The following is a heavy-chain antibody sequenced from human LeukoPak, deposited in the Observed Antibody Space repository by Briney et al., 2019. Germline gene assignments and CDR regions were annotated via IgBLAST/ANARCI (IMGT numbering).Heavy chain of an antibody. Sequence: GGSLRLSCAASGFTFSSYAFHWVRQAPGKGLQWVAVISYEGSNKYYADSVKGRFTISRDNSKNTLYLQMNSLRAEDTAVYYCARVRNYYDSSGYSPINWFDPWGQGTLVTVSS. CDR2: ISYEGSNK. CDR3: ARVRNYYDSSGYSPINWFDP. D-gene: IGHD3-22*01. V-gene: IGHV3-30*14. CDR1: GFTFSSYA. J-gene: IGHJ5*02.